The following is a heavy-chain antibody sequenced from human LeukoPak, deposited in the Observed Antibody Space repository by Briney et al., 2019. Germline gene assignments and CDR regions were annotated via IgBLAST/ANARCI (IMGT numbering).Heavy chain of an antibody. CDR2: IYSGGST. Sequence: GGSLRLSCAASGFTVSSNYMSWVRQAPGKGLEWVSVIYSGGSTYYADSVKGGFTISRDNSKNTLYPQMNSLRAEDTAVYYCGRDPPGYYYDSSGYSSWGQGTLVTVSS. CDR1: GFTVSSNY. J-gene: IGHJ4*02. V-gene: IGHV3-53*01. CDR3: GRDPPGYYYDSSGYSS. D-gene: IGHD3-22*01.